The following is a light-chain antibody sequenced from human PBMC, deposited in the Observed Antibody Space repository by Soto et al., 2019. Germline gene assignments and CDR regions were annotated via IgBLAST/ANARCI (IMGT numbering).Light chain of an antibody. CDR1: QSILYSSNNRNY. CDR3: QKYYSTPFT. V-gene: IGKV4-1*01. J-gene: IGKJ3*01. CDR2: WAS. Sequence: DIVMTQSPDSLAVSLGERATINCKSSQSILYSSNNRNYLAWYQQKPGQPPKVVIYWASTRESGVPDRFSGSGSGTDFTLTINNLQAEDVAVYYCQKYYSTPFTFGPGTKVEI.